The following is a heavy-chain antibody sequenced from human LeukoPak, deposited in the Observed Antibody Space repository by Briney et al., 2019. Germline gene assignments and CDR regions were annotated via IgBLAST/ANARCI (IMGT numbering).Heavy chain of an antibody. J-gene: IGHJ4*02. V-gene: IGHV3-53*01. D-gene: IGHD6-19*01. CDR2: IYSDRST. CDR1: GFTVSSNY. Sequence: EGSLRLSCAASGFTVSSNYMSWVRQAPGKGLEWVSVIYSDRSTYYADSVKGRFTISRDNSKNTLYLQMNSLRAEDTAVYYCARHSSGWYGLDYWGQGTLVTVSS. CDR3: ARHSSGWYGLDY.